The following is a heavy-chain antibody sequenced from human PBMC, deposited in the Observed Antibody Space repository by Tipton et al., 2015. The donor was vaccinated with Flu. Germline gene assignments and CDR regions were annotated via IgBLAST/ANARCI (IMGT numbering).Heavy chain of an antibody. J-gene: IGHJ5*02. V-gene: IGHV1-8*01. Sequence: QVQLVQSGAEVKKPGASVKVSCKASGYTFTSYDIYWVRQATGQGLEWMGWMNPNSGNTGYAQKFQGRVTMTRNTSISTAYMELSSLRSEDTAVYYCARLGYDFWSGYSNWFDPWGQGTLVTVSS. CDR2: MNPNSGNT. D-gene: IGHD3-3*01. CDR3: ARLGYDFWSGYSNWFDP. CDR1: GYTFTSYD.